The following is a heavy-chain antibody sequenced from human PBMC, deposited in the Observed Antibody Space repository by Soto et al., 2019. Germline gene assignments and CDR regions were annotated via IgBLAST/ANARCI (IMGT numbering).Heavy chain of an antibody. CDR3: AHRGSSASGDFDC. CDR2: IYYSGST. V-gene: IGHV4-61*01. D-gene: IGHD2-2*01. J-gene: IGHJ4*02. CDR1: GGSVTSSSYY. Sequence: SETLSLTCDVSGGSVTSSSYYWSWIRLPPGKGLEWIGYIYYSGSTNYNPSLKSRLTMSLDTSKNQVVLTMTNMDPVDTATYYCAHRGSSASGDFDCWGQGTLVTVLL.